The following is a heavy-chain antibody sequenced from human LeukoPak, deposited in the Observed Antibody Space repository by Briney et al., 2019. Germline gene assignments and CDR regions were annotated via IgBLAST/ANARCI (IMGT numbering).Heavy chain of an antibody. V-gene: IGHV3-21*01. J-gene: IGHJ4*02. CDR3: ARDERGYSYGHFDY. CDR2: ISSSTNNI. CDR1: GFTFSSYA. Sequence: GGSLRLSCAASGFTFSSYAMSWVRQAPGKGLEWVSSISSSTNNINYADSVKGRFTISRDNAKNSLYLQMNSLRAEDTAVYYCARDERGYSYGHFDYWGQGTLVTVSS. D-gene: IGHD5-18*01.